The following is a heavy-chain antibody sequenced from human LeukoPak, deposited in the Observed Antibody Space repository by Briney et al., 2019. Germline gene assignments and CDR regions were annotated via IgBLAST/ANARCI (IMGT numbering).Heavy chain of an antibody. J-gene: IGHJ6*02. D-gene: IGHD5-18*01. CDR2: INPSGGST. Sequence: GASVKVSCKASGYTFTSYYMHWVRQAPGQGLEWMGIINPSGGSTSYAQKFQGRATMTRDTSTSTVYMELSSLRSEDTAVYYCARDLHLDTAMVSRNYYGMDVWGQGTTVTVSS. CDR3: ARDLHLDTAMVSRNYYGMDV. CDR1: GYTFTSYY. V-gene: IGHV1-46*01.